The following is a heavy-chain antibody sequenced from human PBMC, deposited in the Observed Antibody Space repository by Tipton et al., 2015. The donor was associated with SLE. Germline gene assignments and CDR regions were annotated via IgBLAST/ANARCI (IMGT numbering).Heavy chain of an antibody. V-gene: IGHV4-39*07. Sequence: TLSLTCTVSGGSISSYYWGWVRQPPGKGLEWIGSIYYSGSTYYNPSLKSRVTISVDTSKNQFSLTLSSVTAADTAVYYCARGRRGMDVWGQGTTVTVSS. CDR3: ARGRRGMDV. J-gene: IGHJ6*02. CDR2: IYYSGST. CDR1: GGSISSYY.